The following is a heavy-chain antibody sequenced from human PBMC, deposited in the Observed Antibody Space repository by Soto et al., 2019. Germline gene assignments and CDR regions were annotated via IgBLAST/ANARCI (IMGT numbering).Heavy chain of an antibody. CDR1: GFSLITGVG. V-gene: IGHV2-5*02. CDR2: IFWDKND. J-gene: IGHJ4*02. D-gene: IGHD1-26*01. CDR3: TQIYGSGSWGWYVHS. Sequence: QITLKKSGPSLVRPTETLTLTCTFSGFSLITGVGVGWVRQPPGKALEWLAVIFWDKNDYYRPSLQTRVTISQDTSEDQVVLTLTNMDPEDTPTYFCTQIYGSGSWGWYVHSWGQGTLVTVSS.